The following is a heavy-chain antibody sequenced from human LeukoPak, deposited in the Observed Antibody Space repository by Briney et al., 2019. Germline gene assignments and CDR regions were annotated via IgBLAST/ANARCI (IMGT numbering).Heavy chain of an antibody. CDR2: ISYDGSNK. CDR1: GFTFSSYA. V-gene: IGHV3-30-3*01. CDR3: ARESLQWLVLWYFDY. D-gene: IGHD6-19*01. J-gene: IGHJ4*02. Sequence: GGSLRLSCAASGFTFSSYAMHWVHQAPGKGLEWVAVISYDGSNKYYADSVKGRFTISRDNSKNTLYLQMNSLRAEDTAVYYCARESLQWLVLWYFDYWGQGTLVTVSS.